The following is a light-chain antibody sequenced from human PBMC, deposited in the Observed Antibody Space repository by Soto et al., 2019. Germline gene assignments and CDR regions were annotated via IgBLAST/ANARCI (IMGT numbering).Light chain of an antibody. J-gene: IGLJ1*01. CDR2: EGS. Sequence: QSALTQPASVSGSPGQSITISCTGTSSDVGNYNLVSWFQQHPGKAPKLMIYEGSTRPSGVSNRFSGSKSGNTASLTISGLQAEDEADYYCAAWDDSLNGRVFGTGTKLTVL. CDR1: SSDVGNYNL. CDR3: AAWDDSLNGRV. V-gene: IGLV2-23*01.